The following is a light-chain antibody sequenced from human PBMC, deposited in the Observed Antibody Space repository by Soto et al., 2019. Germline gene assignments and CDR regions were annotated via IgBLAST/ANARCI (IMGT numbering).Light chain of an antibody. Sequence: QSVLTQPPSVSGAPGQRVTISCTGSSSNIGAGYDVHWYQQLPGTAPKLLIYGNSNRPSGVPDRFSGSKSGTSASLAITGLQAEDEADYYSQSYDSSYVVFGGGTKLTVL. J-gene: IGLJ2*01. CDR2: GNS. CDR1: SSNIGAGYD. CDR3: QSYDSSYVV. V-gene: IGLV1-40*01.